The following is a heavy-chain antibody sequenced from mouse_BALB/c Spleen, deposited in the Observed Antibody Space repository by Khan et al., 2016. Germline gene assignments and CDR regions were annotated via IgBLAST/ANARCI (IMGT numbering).Heavy chain of an antibody. J-gene: IGHJ4*01. CDR2: INTGGST. V-gene: IGHV5-6-5*01. Sequence: EVELVESGGGLVKPGGSLKLSCAASGFTFSSYAMSWFRQTPEKSLEWVASINTGGSTYYSDCVKGRLTISSDNARNSLFLLLSSLRSDDTAMSYCARGLYCYGSSYYSMHYGGQGTSVTVSS. D-gene: IGHD1-1*01. CDR3: ARGLYCYGSSYYSMHY. CDR1: GFTFSSYA.